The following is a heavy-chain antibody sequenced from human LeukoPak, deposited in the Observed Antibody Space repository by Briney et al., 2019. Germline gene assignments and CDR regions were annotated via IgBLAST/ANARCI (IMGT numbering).Heavy chain of an antibody. V-gene: IGHV1-2*02. CDR2: INPNSGGT. J-gene: IGHJ5*02. CDR1: GYTFTGYY. D-gene: IGHD1-26*01. CDR3: AREVQIVGATYRKPYNWFDP. Sequence: GASVKVSCKASGYTFTGYYMHWVRQAPGQGLEWMGWINPNSGGTNYAQKFQGRVTMTRDTSISTAYMELSRLRSDDTAVYYCAREVQIVGATYRKPYNWFDPWGQGTLVTVSS.